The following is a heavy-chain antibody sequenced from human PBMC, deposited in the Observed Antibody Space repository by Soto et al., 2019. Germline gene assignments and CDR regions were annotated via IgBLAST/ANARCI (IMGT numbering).Heavy chain of an antibody. CDR2: IYYSGST. CDR3: ARERGVRGVITDNWFDP. D-gene: IGHD3-10*01. Sequence: QVQLQESGPGLVKPSQTLSLTCTVSGGSISSGGYYWSWIRQHPGKGLEWIGYIYYSGSTYYNPSLKSRVTISVDTSKNQFSLKLISVTAADTAVYYCARERGVRGVITDNWFDPWGQGTLVTVSS. V-gene: IGHV4-31*03. J-gene: IGHJ5*02. CDR1: GGSISSGGYY.